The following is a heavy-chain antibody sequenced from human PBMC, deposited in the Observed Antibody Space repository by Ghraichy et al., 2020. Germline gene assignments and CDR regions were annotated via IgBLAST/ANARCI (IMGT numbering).Heavy chain of an antibody. CDR1: GFTFSSYS. CDR3: ARVPMYDSSGYYEAFDI. Sequence: GGSLRLSCAASGFTFSSYSMNWVRQAPGKGLEWVSYISSSSSTIYYADSVKGRFTISRDNAKNSLYLQMNSLRDEDTAVYYCARVPMYDSSGYYEAFDIWGQGTMVTVSS. J-gene: IGHJ3*02. CDR2: ISSSSSTI. D-gene: IGHD3-22*01. V-gene: IGHV3-48*02.